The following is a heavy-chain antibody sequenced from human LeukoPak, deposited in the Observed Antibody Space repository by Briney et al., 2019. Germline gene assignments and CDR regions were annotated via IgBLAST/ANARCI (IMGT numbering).Heavy chain of an antibody. CDR3: ARVQHDSSGYYYFGFDY. CDR1: GGSFSGYY. CDR2: INHSGST. Sequence: SETLSLTCAVYGGSFSGYYWSWIRQPPGKGLEWIGEINHSGSTNYNPSLKSRVTISVDRSKNQFSLKLRSVTAADTAVYYCARVQHDSSGYYYFGFDYWGQGTLVTVSS. V-gene: IGHV4-34*01. D-gene: IGHD3-22*01. J-gene: IGHJ4*02.